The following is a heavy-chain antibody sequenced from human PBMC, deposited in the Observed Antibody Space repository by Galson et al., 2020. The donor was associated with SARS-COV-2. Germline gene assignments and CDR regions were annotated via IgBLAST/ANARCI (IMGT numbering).Heavy chain of an antibody. Sequence: GGSLRLSCAASGFTFDDYAMHWVRQAPGKGLEWVSGISWNSGSIGYADSVKGRFTISRDNAKNSLYLQMNSLRAEDTALYYCWAAPTNNWYFDLWGRGTLVTVSS. D-gene: IGHD6-6*01. J-gene: IGHJ2*01. CDR3: WAAPTNNWYFDL. V-gene: IGHV3-9*01. CDR1: GFTFDDYA. CDR2: ISWNSGSI.